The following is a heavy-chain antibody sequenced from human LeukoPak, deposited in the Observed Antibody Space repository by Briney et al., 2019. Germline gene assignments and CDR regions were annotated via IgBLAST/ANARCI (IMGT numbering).Heavy chain of an antibody. J-gene: IGHJ6*03. Sequence: SQTLSLTCTVSGGSISSGDYYWSWIRQPPGKGLEWIGYIYYSGSTYYNPSLKSRVTISVDTSKNQFSLKLSSVTAADTAVYYCARRKQQLVHRDYYYYMDVWGKGTTVTVSS. CDR3: ARRKQQLVHRDYYYYMDV. CDR2: IYYSGST. V-gene: IGHV4-30-4*08. D-gene: IGHD6-13*01. CDR1: GGSISSGDYY.